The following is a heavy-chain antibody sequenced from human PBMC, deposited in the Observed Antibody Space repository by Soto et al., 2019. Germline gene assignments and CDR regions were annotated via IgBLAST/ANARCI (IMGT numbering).Heavy chain of an antibody. CDR2: IIPIFGTA. Sequence: ASVKVSCKASGGPFSSYAISWVRQAPGQGLEWMGGIIPIFGTANYAQKFQGRVTITADESTSTAYMELSSLRSEDTAVYYCARGSIFGVVNYYYYGMDVWGQGTTVTVSS. CDR3: ARGSIFGVVNYYYYGMDV. D-gene: IGHD3-3*01. J-gene: IGHJ6*02. CDR1: GGPFSSYA. V-gene: IGHV1-69*13.